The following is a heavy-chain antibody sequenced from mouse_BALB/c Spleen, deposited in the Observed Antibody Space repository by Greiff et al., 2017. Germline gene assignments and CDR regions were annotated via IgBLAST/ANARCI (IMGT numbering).Heavy chain of an antibody. CDR1: GFTFSSYT. D-gene: IGHD1-1*01. CDR3: ARGGDYYGSSYDFAY. V-gene: IGHV5-12-2*01. Sequence: EVKVVESGGGLVQPGGSLKLSCAASGFTFSSYTMSWVRQTPEKRLEWVAYISNGGGSTYYPDTVKGRFTISRDNAKNTLYLQMSSLKSEDTAMYYCARGGDYYGSSYDFAYWGQGTLVTVSA. J-gene: IGHJ3*01. CDR2: ISNGGGST.